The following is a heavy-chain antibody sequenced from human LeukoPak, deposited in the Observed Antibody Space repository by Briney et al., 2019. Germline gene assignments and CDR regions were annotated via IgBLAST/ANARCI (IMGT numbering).Heavy chain of an antibody. CDR2: MNPNSGNT. D-gene: IGHD3-22*01. V-gene: IGHV1-8*02. Sequence: ASVKVSCKASGYTFTGYYMHWVRQAPGQGLEWMGWMNPNSGNTGYAQKFQGRVTMTRNTSISTAYMELSSLRSEDTAVYYCARVRASTMIVGYYYGMDVWGQGTTVTVSS. CDR3: ARVRASTMIVGYYYGMDV. CDR1: GYTFTGYY. J-gene: IGHJ6*02.